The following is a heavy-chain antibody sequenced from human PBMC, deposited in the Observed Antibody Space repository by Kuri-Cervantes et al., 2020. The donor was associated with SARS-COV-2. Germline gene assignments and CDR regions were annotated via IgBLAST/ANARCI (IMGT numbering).Heavy chain of an antibody. D-gene: IGHD1-7*01. V-gene: IGHV3-53*01. CDR1: GFTVSINY. CDR2: ILSGGST. Sequence: LSLTCAASGFTVSINYMSWVRQAPGKGLEWVSVILSGGSTYYADSVKGRFTISRDNSKDTLYLQKNSLRAEDTAVYYCARQGTPYSSYYGLDVWGQGTTVTVSS. J-gene: IGHJ6*02. CDR3: ARQGTPYSSYYGLDV.